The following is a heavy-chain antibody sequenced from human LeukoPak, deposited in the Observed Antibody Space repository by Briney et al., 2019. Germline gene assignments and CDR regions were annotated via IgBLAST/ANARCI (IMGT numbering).Heavy chain of an antibody. CDR3: ARSRGGATYFDY. V-gene: IGHV4-59*01. D-gene: IGHD1-26*01. CDR1: GGSISSYY. CDR2: TYYSGST. Sequence: SETLSLTCTVSGGSISSYYWNWIRQPPGKGLEWIGYTYYSGSTNYNPSLKSRVTILVDTSKNHFSLKLTSVTAADTAVYYCARSRGGATYFDYWGQGTLVTVSS. J-gene: IGHJ4*02.